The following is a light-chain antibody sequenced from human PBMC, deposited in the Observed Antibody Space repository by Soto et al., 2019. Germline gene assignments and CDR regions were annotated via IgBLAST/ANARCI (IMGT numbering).Light chain of an antibody. V-gene: IGLV2-23*01. J-gene: IGLJ1*01. CDR1: SSDVGSYNL. CDR3: CSYAGSSYV. CDR2: EGS. Sequence: QSALTQPASVSGSPGQSITISCTGTSSDVGSYNLVSWYQQLPGKAPKLMIYEGSKRPSGVSNRFSGSKSGNTASLTISGLQAEDEADYYCCSYAGSSYVFGPGTKLTVL.